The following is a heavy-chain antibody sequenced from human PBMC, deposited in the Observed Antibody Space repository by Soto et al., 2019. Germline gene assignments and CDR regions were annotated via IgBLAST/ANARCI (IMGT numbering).Heavy chain of an antibody. CDR1: GYTFTSYG. CDR3: AIDIEALDMLTDGKDV. V-gene: IGHV1-18*01. Sequence: ASVKVSCKASGYTFTSYGISWVRQAPGQGLEWMGWISAYNGNTNYAQKLQGRVTMTTDTSTSTAYMELRSLRSDDTAVYYCAIDIEALDMLTDGKDVWSQGTTVTVSS. CDR2: ISAYNGNT. J-gene: IGHJ6*02. D-gene: IGHD6-6*01.